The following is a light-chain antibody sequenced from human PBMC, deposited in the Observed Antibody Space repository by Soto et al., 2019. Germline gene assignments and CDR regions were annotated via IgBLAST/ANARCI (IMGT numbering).Light chain of an antibody. CDR2: NNN. J-gene: IGLJ1*01. V-gene: IGLV1-44*01. Sequence: QSVLTQPPSASETPGQRVTISCSGSSSNIGINTVDWFQQLPGTAPKLLIYNNNQRPSGVPDRFSGSKSGTSASLAISGLQSEDESDYYCAAWDDSLKGYVFGTGTKVTVL. CDR1: SSNIGINT. CDR3: AAWDDSLKGYV.